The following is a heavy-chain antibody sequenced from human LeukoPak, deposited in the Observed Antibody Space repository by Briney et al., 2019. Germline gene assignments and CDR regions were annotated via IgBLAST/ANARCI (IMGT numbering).Heavy chain of an antibody. CDR2: IYYSGST. CDR1: GGSISSSSYY. V-gene: IGHV4-39*07. CDR3: AGTRHTVAGKTNWFDP. Sequence: KPSETLSLTCTVSGGSISSSSYYWGWIRQPPGKGLEWIGSIYYSGSTYYNPSLKSRVTILVDTSKNQFSLKLSSVTAADTAVYYCAGTRHTVAGKTNWFDPWGQGTLVTVSS. J-gene: IGHJ5*02. D-gene: IGHD6-19*01.